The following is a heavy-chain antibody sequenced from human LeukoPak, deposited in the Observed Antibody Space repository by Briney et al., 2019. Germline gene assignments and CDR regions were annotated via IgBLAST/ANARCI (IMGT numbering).Heavy chain of an antibody. D-gene: IGHD2-15*01. V-gene: IGHV5-51*01. CDR1: GYSFTSYW. CDR2: IYPGDSDT. CDR3: ARRGYCSGGSCFDTSPSNNWFDP. Sequence: GESLKISCKGSGYSFTSYWIGWVRQMPGKGLEWMGIIYPGDSDTRYSPSFQGQVTISADKSISTAYLQWSGLKASDTAMYYCARRGYCSGGSCFDTSPSNNWFDPWGQGTLVTVSS. J-gene: IGHJ5*02.